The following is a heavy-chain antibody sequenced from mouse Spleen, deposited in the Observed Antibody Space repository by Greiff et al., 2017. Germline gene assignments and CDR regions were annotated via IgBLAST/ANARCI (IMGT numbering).Heavy chain of an antibody. V-gene: IGHV14-4*01. CDR2: IDPENGDT. CDR3: FKYYGNPFAY. J-gene: IGHJ3*01. D-gene: IGHD2-1*01. CDR1: GFNIKDDY. Sequence: VQLKESGAELVRPGASVKLSCTASGFNIKDDYMHWVKQRPEQGLEWIGWIDPENGDTEYASKFQGKATITADTSSNTAYLQLSSLTSEDTAVYYCFKYYGNPFAYWGQGTLVTVSA.